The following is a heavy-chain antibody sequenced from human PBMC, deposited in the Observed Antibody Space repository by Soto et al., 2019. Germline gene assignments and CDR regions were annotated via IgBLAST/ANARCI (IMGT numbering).Heavy chain of an antibody. D-gene: IGHD6-6*01. J-gene: IGHJ6*02. CDR2: IYPGDFDT. CDR1: GYTFATYW. V-gene: IGHV5-51*01. CDR3: ALAARPGYYYYYGMDV. Sequence: GESLKISCQGSGYTFATYWVGWVRQMPGKGLEWMGIIYPGDFDTRYSPSFQGQVTISADKSISTAYLQWSSLKASDTAMYYCALAARPGYYYYYGMDVWGQGTTVTVSS.